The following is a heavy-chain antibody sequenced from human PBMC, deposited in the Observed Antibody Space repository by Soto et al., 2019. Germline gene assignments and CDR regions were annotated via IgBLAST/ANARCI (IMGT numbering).Heavy chain of an antibody. V-gene: IGHV4-34*01. CDR3: GTGKDYYYYGMDV. CDR1: GGSFSGYY. CDR2: VNHSGST. J-gene: IGHJ6*02. Sequence: PSETLSLTCAVYGGSFSGYYWSWIRQPPGKGLEWIGEVNHSGSTNYNPSLKSRVTISVDTSKNQFSLKLSSVTAADTAVYYCGTGKDYYYYGMDVWGQGTTVTVSS.